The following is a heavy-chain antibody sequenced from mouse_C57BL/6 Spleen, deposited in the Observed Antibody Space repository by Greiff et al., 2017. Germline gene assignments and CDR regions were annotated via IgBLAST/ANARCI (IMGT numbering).Heavy chain of an antibody. V-gene: IGHV5-4*03. D-gene: IGHD2-4*01. Sequence: EVKLVESGGGLVKPGGSLKLSCAASGFTFSSYAMSWVRQTPEKRLEWVATISDGGSYTYYPDNVKGRFTISRDNAKNNLYLQMSHLKSEDTAMYYCARGVYYDYEAWFAYWGQGTLVTVSA. CDR3: ARGVYYDYEAWFAY. CDR1: GFTFSSYA. CDR2: ISDGGSYT. J-gene: IGHJ3*01.